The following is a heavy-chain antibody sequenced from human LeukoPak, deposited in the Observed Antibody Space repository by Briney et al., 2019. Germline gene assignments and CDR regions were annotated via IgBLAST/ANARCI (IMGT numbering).Heavy chain of an antibody. V-gene: IGHV1-3*03. Sequence: ASVKVSCKASGYTFTSYAMHWVRQAPGQRLEWMGWINAGNGNTKYSQEFQGRVTITRDTSASTAYMELSSLRSEDMAVYYCARGRGYDSDYYYYYMDVWGKGTTVTVSS. CDR2: INAGNGNT. CDR1: GYTFTSYA. D-gene: IGHD5-12*01. CDR3: ARGRGYDSDYYYYYMDV. J-gene: IGHJ6*03.